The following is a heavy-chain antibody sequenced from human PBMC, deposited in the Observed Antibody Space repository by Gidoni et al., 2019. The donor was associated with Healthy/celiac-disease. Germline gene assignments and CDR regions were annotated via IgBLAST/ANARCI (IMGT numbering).Heavy chain of an antibody. V-gene: IGHV4-4*07. D-gene: IGHD1-1*01. Sequence: QVQLQESGPGLVQPSETLSPTCTVPGGSISTYYWSWIRQPAGKGLEWIGSIYTRGDTNYIPSLMGRLTMSLDTSKHQFSLNRSSVTAADPAVYYCSIVGYLSSFDYWGQGTLVTVSS. CDR3: SIVGYLSSFDY. CDR1: GGSISTYY. J-gene: IGHJ4*02. CDR2: IYTRGDT.